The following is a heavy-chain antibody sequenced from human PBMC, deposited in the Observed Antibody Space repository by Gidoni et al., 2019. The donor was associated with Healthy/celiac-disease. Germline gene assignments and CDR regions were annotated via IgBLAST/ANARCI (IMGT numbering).Heavy chain of an antibody. CDR2: IYYSGST. CDR3: AAGWRYSYGYEGGRVFDY. CDR1: GGSISSSSYY. V-gene: IGHV4-39*01. D-gene: IGHD5-18*01. Sequence: GGSISSSSYYWGWIRQPPGKGLEWIGSIYYSGSTYYNPSLKSRVTISVDTSKNQFSLKLSSVTAADTAVYYCAAGWRYSYGYEGGRVFDYWGQGTLVTVSS. J-gene: IGHJ4*02.